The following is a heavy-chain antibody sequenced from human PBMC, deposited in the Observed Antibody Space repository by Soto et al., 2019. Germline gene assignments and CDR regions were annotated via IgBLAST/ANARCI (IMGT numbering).Heavy chain of an antibody. D-gene: IGHD6-6*01. V-gene: IGHV3-23*01. Sequence: EVKLLESGGGLVQPGESLRLSCAASGFTFSSYAMSWVRQAPGKGLEWVSVISGSDDSTYYADSVKGRFTISRDNSKNALYLQMSSLRAEATAVYYCAKMSSSSTFDYWGQGTLVTVSS. CDR1: GFTFSSYA. CDR2: ISGSDDST. J-gene: IGHJ4*02. CDR3: AKMSSSSTFDY.